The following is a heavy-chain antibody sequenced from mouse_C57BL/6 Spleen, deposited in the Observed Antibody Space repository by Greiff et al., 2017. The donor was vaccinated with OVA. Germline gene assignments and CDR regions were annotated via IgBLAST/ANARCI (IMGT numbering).Heavy chain of an antibody. Sequence: EVKLMESGGGLVKPGGSLKLSCAASGFTFSDYGMHWVRQAPEKGLEWVAYISSGSSTIYYADTVKGRFTISRDNAKNTLFLQMTSLRSEDTAMYYYGVRTGHYYGSGWYFDVWGTGTTVTVSS. V-gene: IGHV5-17*01. J-gene: IGHJ1*03. D-gene: IGHD1-1*01. CDR1: GFTFSDYG. CDR2: ISSGSSTI. CDR3: GVRTGHYYGSGWYFDV.